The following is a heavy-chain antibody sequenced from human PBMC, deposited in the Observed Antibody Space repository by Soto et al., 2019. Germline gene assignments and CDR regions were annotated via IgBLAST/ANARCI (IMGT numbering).Heavy chain of an antibody. CDR1: GFTFSSYG. V-gene: IGHV3-33*01. CDR2: IWYDGSNK. Sequence: QVQLVESGGGVVQPGRSLRLSCAASGFTFSSYGMHWVRQAPGKGLEWVAVIWYDGSNKYYADSVKGRFTISRDNSKNTLYLQMNSLRAEDTAVYYCGRGGWYQGGGWFDPWGQGTLVTVSS. CDR3: GRGGWYQGGGWFDP. J-gene: IGHJ5*02. D-gene: IGHD6-19*01.